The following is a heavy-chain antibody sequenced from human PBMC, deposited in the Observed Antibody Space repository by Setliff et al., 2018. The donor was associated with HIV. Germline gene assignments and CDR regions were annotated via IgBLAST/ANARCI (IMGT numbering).Heavy chain of an antibody. D-gene: IGHD3-10*01. V-gene: IGHV3-30*03. J-gene: IGHJ5*02. Sequence: GGSLRLSCAASGFTFSNYDMHWVRQAPGKGLEWVAVISYDGSNKYYTDSVKGRFTISRDSAGNTLHLQMNSLRADDTAIYYCARGFGKSWSLGPWGQGTLVTVSS. CDR3: ARGFGKSWSLGP. CDR1: GFTFSNYD. CDR2: ISYDGSNK.